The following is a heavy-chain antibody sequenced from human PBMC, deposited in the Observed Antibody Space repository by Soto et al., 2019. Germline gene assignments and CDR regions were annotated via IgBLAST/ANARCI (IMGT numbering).Heavy chain of an antibody. V-gene: IGHV3-30-3*01. CDR3: ARDRGHTYGTFDY. J-gene: IGHJ4*02. CDR2: ISYDGSNK. CDR1: GFTFSNYA. Sequence: EGSLRLSCGHSGFTFSNYAMHWVRQAQGKGLEWVAFISYDGSNKYYADSVKGRFTISRDNSKNTLYLQMNSLRADDTTVYYCARDRGHTYGTFDYWGQGTLVTVSS. D-gene: IGHD5-18*01.